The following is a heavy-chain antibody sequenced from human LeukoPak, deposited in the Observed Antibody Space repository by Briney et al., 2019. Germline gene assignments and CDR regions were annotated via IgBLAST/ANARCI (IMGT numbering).Heavy chain of an antibody. CDR1: GFTFGDYA. CDR3: TRGQLGYDH. Sequence: GGSLRLSCTASGFTFGDYAMTWARQAPGKGLEWVGFIRTKTSRGTSEYATSVKGRFTISRDDSKSIAYLQMNSLKTEDTAVYYSTRGQLGYDHWGQGTLVTVSS. D-gene: IGHD5-18*01. V-gene: IGHV3-49*04. J-gene: IGHJ4*02. CDR2: IRTKTSRGTS.